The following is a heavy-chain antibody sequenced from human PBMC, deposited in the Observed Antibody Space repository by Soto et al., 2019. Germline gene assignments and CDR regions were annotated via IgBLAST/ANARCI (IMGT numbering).Heavy chain of an antibody. V-gene: IGHV3-23*01. CDR2: ISGSGGST. D-gene: IGHD2-21*02. Sequence: GGSLRLSCAASGFTFSSYAMSWVRQAPGKGLEWVSAISGSGGSTYYADSVKGRFTISRDNSKNTLYLQMNSLRAEDTAVYYCAKAWVTYLTSYYYYYNGMDVWGQGTTVTVSS. J-gene: IGHJ6*02. CDR1: GFTFSSYA. CDR3: AKAWVTYLTSYYYYYNGMDV.